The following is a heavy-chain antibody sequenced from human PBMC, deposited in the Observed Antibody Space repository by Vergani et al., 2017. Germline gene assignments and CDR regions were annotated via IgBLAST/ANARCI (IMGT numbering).Heavy chain of an antibody. CDR2: ISGHGERT. CDR3: AREERSNTATFVGD. J-gene: IGHJ4*02. D-gene: IGHD2/OR15-2a*01. Sequence: EVHLLESGGGQVEAGGSLRLSCVASGFTFSNSAMSWVRQTSGKGLEWFSAISGHGERTYYADSVKGRFTISRDNSKNTVYLQMNSLKAEDRATYYCAREERSNTATFVGDWGPGTLVTV. V-gene: IGHV3-23*01. CDR1: GFTFSNSA.